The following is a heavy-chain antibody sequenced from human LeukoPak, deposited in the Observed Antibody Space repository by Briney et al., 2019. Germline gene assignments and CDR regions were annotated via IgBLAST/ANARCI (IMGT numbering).Heavy chain of an antibody. CDR1: GFTFSSYW. J-gene: IGHJ5*02. CDR2: IKQDGSEK. D-gene: IGHD5-12*01. CDR3: ARGGRGYSGYDYGRFDP. Sequence: GGSLRLSCAASGFTFSSYWMHWVRQAPGKGLEWVANIKQDGSEKYYVDSVKGRFTISRDNAKNSLYLQMNSLRAEDTAVYYCARGGRGYSGYDYGRFDPWGQGTLVTVSS. V-gene: IGHV3-7*01.